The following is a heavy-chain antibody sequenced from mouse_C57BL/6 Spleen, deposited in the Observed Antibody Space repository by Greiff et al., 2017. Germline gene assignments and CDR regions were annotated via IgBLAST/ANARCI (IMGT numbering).Heavy chain of an antibody. V-gene: IGHV5-4*01. J-gene: IGHJ3*01. CDR1: GFTFSSYA. CDR3: ASLTY. CDR2: ISDDGNYT. Sequence: EVQVVESGGGLVQPGGSLKLSCAASGFTFSSYAMSWVRQTPKKRLEWVATISDDGNYTYYPDNVKGRFTISRDNAKNNLYLQMSHLNSEDTAVYYCASLTYWGQGTLVTVSA.